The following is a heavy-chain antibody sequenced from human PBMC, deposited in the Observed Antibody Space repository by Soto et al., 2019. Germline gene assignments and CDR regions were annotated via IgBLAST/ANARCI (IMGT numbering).Heavy chain of an antibody. CDR2: MSYDGTIK. CDR3: AKESPPYCDGDCYRAFDI. V-gene: IGHV3-30*18. D-gene: IGHD2-21*02. Sequence: QVQLVESGGGVVQPGRSLRLSCAASGFTFSTYGMHWVRQAPGKGLGWVAIMSYDGTIKYYADSVKGRFTISRGNSKNRLYLHMTCLRAEDTAVYYCAKESPPYCDGDCYRAFDIWGQGTMVTVSS. J-gene: IGHJ3*02. CDR1: GFTFSTYG.